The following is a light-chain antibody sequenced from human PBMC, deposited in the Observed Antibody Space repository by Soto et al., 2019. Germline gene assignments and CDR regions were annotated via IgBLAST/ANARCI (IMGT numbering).Light chain of an antibody. CDR3: QQYHAFPRT. V-gene: IGKV1-5*03. CDR2: RAS. CDR1: QYIGTS. J-gene: IGKJ1*01. Sequence: DIQMTQSPSTLSASVGDRVTIACRASQYIGTSLAWYQQKPGKAPRLLIDRASSLESGVPSTFSGSGAGTGFTLTINSLQTDDFATYYCQQYHAFPRTFGHGTKVVIK.